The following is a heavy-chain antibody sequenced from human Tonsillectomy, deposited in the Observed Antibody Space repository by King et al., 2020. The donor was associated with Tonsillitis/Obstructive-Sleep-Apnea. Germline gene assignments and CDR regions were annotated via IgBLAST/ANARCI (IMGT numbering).Heavy chain of an antibody. CDR3: ARESRIGQYFEH. V-gene: IGHV1-46*01. D-gene: IGHD3-16*02. CDR2: INSSGGGT. J-gene: IGHJ1*01. CDR1: GYTFTSYY. Sequence: VQLVESGAEVKKPGASVKVSCTASGYTFTSYYMHWVRQAPGQGLEWMGIINSSGGGTSYTQKFQDRITMTRDTSTSTVYMQLSSLRSEDTAVYYCARESRIGQYFEHWGQGTLVTVSS.